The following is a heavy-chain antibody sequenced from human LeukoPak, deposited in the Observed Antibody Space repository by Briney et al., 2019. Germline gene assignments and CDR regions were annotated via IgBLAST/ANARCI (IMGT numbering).Heavy chain of an antibody. CDR2: IIPIFGTA. D-gene: IGHD3-3*01. J-gene: IGHJ6*02. CDR3: AREDTIFNGMDV. Sequence: SVKVSCKASGYTFTSYAMHWVRQAPGQGLEWMGGIIPIFGTANYAQKFQGRVTITADESTSTAYMELSSLRSEDTAVYYCAREDTIFNGMDVWGQGTTVTVSS. CDR1: GYTFTSYA. V-gene: IGHV1-69*13.